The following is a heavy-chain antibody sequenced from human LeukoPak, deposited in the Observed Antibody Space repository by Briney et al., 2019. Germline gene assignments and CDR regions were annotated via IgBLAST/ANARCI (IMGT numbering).Heavy chain of an antibody. J-gene: IGHJ4*02. CDR3: ASGYSRERDHY. V-gene: IGHV3-21*01. CDR2: ISSSSSYI. Sequence: PGGSLRLSCAASGFTFSSYSMNWVRKAPGKGLEWVSSISSSSSYIYYADSVKGRFTISRDNAKNSLYLQMNSLRAEDTAVYYCASGYSRERDHYWGQGTLVTVSS. D-gene: IGHD5-18*01. CDR1: GFTFSSYS.